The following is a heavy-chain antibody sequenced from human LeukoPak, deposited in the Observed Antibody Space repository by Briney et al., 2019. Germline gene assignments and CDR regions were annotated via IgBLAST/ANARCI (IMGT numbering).Heavy chain of an antibody. CDR3: ARGRRVRGVMGYYYYMDV. D-gene: IGHD3-10*01. Sequence: ASVKVSCKASGYSFSTHWMHWVRQAPGQGLEWMGWMNPNSGNTGYAQKFQGRVTITRNTSISTAYMELSSLRSEDTAVYYCARGRRVRGVMGYYYYMDVWGKGTTVTVSS. V-gene: IGHV1-8*03. CDR2: MNPNSGNT. J-gene: IGHJ6*03. CDR1: GYSFSTHW.